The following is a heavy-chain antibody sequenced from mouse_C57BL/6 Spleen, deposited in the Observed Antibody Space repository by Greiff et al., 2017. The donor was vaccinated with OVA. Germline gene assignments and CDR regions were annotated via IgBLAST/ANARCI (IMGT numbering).Heavy chain of an antibody. CDR3: AKGRTGTPFDY. CDR1: GYTFTSYW. D-gene: IGHD4-1*01. CDR2: IDPSDSET. J-gene: IGHJ2*01. V-gene: IGHV1-52*01. Sequence: VKLQQPGAELVRPGSSVKLSCKASGYTFTSYWMHWVKQRPIQGLEWIGNIDPSDSETHYNQKFKDKATLTVDKSSSTAYMQLSSLTSEDSAVYYCAKGRTGTPFDYWGQGTTLTVSS.